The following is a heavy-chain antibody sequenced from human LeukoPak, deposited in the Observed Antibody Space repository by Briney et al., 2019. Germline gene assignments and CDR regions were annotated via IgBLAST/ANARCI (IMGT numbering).Heavy chain of an antibody. V-gene: IGHV4-59*01. Sequence: SETLSLTCTVSGGSISSYYWSWIRQPPGKGLEWIGYIYYSGSTNYNPSLKSRVTISVDTSKNQFSLKLSSVTAADMAVYYCARDTDEYFQHWGQGTLVTVSS. CDR1: GGSISSYY. D-gene: IGHD2-8*02. CDR2: IYYSGST. CDR3: ARDTDEYFQH. J-gene: IGHJ1*01.